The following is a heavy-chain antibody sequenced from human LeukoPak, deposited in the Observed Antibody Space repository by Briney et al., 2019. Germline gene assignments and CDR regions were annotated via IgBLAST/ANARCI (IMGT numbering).Heavy chain of an antibody. V-gene: IGHV3-21*01. Sequence: GGSLRLSCVASGLTFSSYSMNWVRQAPGKGLEWVSSISSSSSYIYYADSVKGRFTISRDNAKNSLYLQMNSLRAEDTAVYYCAREYMFRGVIKNVYWGQGTLVTVSS. CDR3: AREYMFRGVIKNVY. J-gene: IGHJ4*02. D-gene: IGHD3-10*01. CDR1: GLTFSSYS. CDR2: ISSSSSYI.